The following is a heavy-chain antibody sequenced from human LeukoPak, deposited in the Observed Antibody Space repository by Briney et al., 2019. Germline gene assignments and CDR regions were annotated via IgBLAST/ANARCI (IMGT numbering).Heavy chain of an antibody. CDR3: AKVDYYDSRIFDY. CDR2: ISGSGGST. CDR1: GFTFSSYA. J-gene: IGHJ4*02. Sequence: GGSLRLSCAASGFTFSSYAMSWVRQAPGKGLEWVSAISGSGGSTYYADSVKGRFTISRDNFKNTLYLQMNSLRAEDTAVYYCAKVDYYDSRIFDYWGQGTLVTVSS. V-gene: IGHV3-23*01. D-gene: IGHD3-22*01.